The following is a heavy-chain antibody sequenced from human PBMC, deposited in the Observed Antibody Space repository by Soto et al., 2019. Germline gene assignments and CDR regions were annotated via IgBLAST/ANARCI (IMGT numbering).Heavy chain of an antibody. D-gene: IGHD2-2*01. Sequence: EVQLLESGGGLVQPGGSLRLSCAASGFTFSSYGMNWVHQAPGKGLEWVSGISGSGGSAYYADSVKGRFTISRDNSKNTLYLQVNSLRAEDTAVYYCAKRYYCSTTSCQGFDYWGQGTLVTVSS. CDR2: ISGSGGSA. J-gene: IGHJ4*02. V-gene: IGHV3-23*01. CDR1: GFTFSSYG. CDR3: AKRYYCSTTSCQGFDY.